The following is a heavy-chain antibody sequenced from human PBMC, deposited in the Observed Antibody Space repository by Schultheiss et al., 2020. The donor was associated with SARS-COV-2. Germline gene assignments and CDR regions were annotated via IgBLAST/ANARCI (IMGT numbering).Heavy chain of an antibody. J-gene: IGHJ4*02. CDR2: ISYDGSNK. CDR3: AKDLGGFDY. CDR1: GFTFSSYA. D-gene: IGHD2-15*01. V-gene: IGHV3-30*04. Sequence: GGSLRLSCAASGFTFSSYAMHWVRQAPGKGLEWVAVISYDGSNKYYADSVKGRFTISRDNSKNTLYLQMNSLRAEDTAVYYCAKDLGGFDYWGQGTLVTVSS.